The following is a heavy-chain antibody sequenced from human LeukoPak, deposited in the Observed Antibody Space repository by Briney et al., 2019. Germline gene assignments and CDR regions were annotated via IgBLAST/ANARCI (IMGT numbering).Heavy chain of an antibody. D-gene: IGHD1-1*01. CDR1: GFTFDDYA. Sequence: GRSLRLSCAASGFTFDDYAMHWVRQAPGKGLEWVSGISWNSGSIGYADSVKGRFTISRDNAKNSLYLQMNSLRAEDTAVYFCEKGGAAEGTLFFAYWGQGTLVTVSS. CDR2: ISWNSGSI. J-gene: IGHJ4*02. V-gene: IGHV3-9*01. CDR3: EKGGAAEGTLFFAY.